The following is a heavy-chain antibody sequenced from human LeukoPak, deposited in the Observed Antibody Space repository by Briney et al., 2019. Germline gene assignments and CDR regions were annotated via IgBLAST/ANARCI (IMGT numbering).Heavy chain of an antibody. CDR1: GGSISSGSYY. J-gene: IGHJ5*02. V-gene: IGHV4-61*02. CDR3: ARGVYSSGWYFLPILNWFDP. CDR2: FYTSGST. D-gene: IGHD6-19*01. Sequence: PSETLSLTCTVSGGSISSGSYYWSWIRQPAGKGLEWIGRFYTSGSTNYNPSLKSRVTISVDTSKNQFSLKLSSVTAADTAVYYCARGVYSSGWYFLPILNWFDPWGQGTLVTVSS.